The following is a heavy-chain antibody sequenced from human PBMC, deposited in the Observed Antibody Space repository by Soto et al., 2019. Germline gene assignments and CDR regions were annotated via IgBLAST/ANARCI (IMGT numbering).Heavy chain of an antibody. CDR2: IYYSGST. D-gene: IGHD3-22*01. CDR1: DGSISSGGYS. Sequence: SETLSLTCAVSDGSISSGGYSWSWIRQPPGKGLEWIGYIYYSGSTYYNPSLKSRVTISVDTSKNQFSLKLSSVTAADTAVYYCARVLPGYYMTGGGAFDIWGQGTMVTVSS. J-gene: IGHJ3*02. CDR3: ARVLPGYYMTGGGAFDI. V-gene: IGHV4-31*11.